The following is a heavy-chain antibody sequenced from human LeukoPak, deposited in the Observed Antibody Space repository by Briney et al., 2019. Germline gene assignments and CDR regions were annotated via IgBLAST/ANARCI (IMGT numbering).Heavy chain of an antibody. CDR1: GGSIRSYY. D-gene: IGHD2-15*01. CDR3: ARHVVVAATNWFDP. J-gene: IGHJ5*02. V-gene: IGHV4-59*08. Sequence: SETLSLTWTVSGGSIRSYYWSWIRQPPGKGLEWIGYIYYSGSTNYNPSLKSRVTISVDTSKNQFSLKLSSVTAADTAVYYCARHVVVAATNWFDPWGQGTLVTVSS. CDR2: IYYSGST.